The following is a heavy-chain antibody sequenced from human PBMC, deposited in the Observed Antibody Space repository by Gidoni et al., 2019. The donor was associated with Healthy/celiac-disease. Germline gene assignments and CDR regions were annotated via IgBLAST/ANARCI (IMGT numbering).Heavy chain of an antibody. CDR2: INEGNGNT. Sequence: QVQLVQSGAEVKKPGASVKVSSKASGYTFTSYAMHWGRQAPGQRLEWRGWINEGNGNTKYSQKFQGRVTITRDTAASTAYMELSSLRSEDTAGYYCARAEDGDYLLPAYWGQGTLVTVSS. J-gene: IGHJ4*02. CDR3: ARAEDGDYLLPAY. D-gene: IGHD4-17*01. V-gene: IGHV1-3*01. CDR1: GYTFTSYA.